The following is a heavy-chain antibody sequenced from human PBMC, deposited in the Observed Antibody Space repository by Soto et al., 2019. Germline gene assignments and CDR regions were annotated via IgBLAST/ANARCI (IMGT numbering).Heavy chain of an antibody. V-gene: IGHV4-4*07. Sequence: SETLSLTCTVSGGSISSYYWSWIRQPAGKGLEWIGRIYTSGSTNYNPSLKSRVTMSVDTSKNQFSLKLSSVTAADTAVYYCARDLGVTILDYYGMDVWGQGTTVTVSS. J-gene: IGHJ6*02. CDR3: ARDLGVTILDYYGMDV. CDR1: GGSISSYY. CDR2: IYTSGST. D-gene: IGHD3-9*01.